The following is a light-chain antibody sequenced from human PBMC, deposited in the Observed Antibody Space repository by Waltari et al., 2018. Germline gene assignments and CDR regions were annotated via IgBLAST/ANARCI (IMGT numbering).Light chain of an antibody. CDR3: NSYTSSSTSYVV. V-gene: IGLV2-14*01. CDR1: SSDVGGYNY. Sequence: QSALTQPASVSGSPGQSITISCTGTSSDVGGYNYVPWSQQHPGKAPKLMIYGVSRRPSGVSNRFSGSKSGNTASLTISGLQAEDEADYYCNSYTSSSTSYVVFGGGTKLTVL. CDR2: GVS. J-gene: IGLJ2*01.